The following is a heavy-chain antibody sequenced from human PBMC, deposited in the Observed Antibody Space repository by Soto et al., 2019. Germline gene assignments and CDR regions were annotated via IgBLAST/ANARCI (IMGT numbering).Heavy chain of an antibody. Sequence: GGSLRLSCAASGFTFDDYAMHWVRQAPGKGLEWVSGISWNSGSIGYADSVKGRFTISRDNAKNSLYLQMNSLRAEDTALYYCAKDIFGSRVVWGRGTTVTVSS. V-gene: IGHV3-9*01. J-gene: IGHJ6*02. CDR1: GFTFDDYA. D-gene: IGHD6-13*01. CDR2: ISWNSGSI. CDR3: AKDIFGSRVV.